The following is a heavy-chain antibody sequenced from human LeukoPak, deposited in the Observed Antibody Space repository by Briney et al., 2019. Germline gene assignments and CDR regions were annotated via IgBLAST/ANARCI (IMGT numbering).Heavy chain of an antibody. V-gene: IGHV4-31*03. CDR1: GGSISSGGYY. J-gene: IGHJ3*02. CDR2: IYYSGST. Sequence: SETLSLTCTVSGGSISSGGYYWSWIRQHPGKGLEWIGYIYYSGSTYYNPSLKSRVTISVDTSKNQFSLKLSSVTAADTAVYYRARDGGGDAFDIWGQGTMVTVSS. CDR3: ARDGGGDAFDI. D-gene: IGHD3-16*01.